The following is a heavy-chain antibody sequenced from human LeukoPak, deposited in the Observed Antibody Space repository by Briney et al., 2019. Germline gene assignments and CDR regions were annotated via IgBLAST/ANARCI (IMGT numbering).Heavy chain of an antibody. V-gene: IGHV3-64D*09. CDR1: GFTISIYA. J-gene: IGHJ4*02. CDR2: ISSKGVST. D-gene: IGHD6-6*01. Sequence: GGSLRLSCSASGFTISIYAMHWVRQAPGKGLEYVSGISSKGVSTYYADSVKGRFTISRDNSKDTMFLQMSCLRAEDTAVYYCVKGGQYSSSSHFDYWGQGTLVTVSS. CDR3: VKGGQYSSSSHFDY.